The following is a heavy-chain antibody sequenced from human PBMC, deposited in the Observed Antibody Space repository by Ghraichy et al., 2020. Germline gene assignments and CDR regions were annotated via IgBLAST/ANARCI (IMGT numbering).Heavy chain of an antibody. CDR3: ARDLGYCSGGSCYSVFDY. Sequence: LSLTCAASGFTFSSYYMAWVRQAPGKGLEWVAHIKEDGSQKYYVDSVKGRFTISRDNAENSLFLQMDSLRAEDTAVYYCARDLGYCSGGSCYSVFDYWGQGTLVTVSS. J-gene: IGHJ4*02. V-gene: IGHV3-7*01. D-gene: IGHD2-15*01. CDR1: GFTFSSYY. CDR2: IKEDGSQK.